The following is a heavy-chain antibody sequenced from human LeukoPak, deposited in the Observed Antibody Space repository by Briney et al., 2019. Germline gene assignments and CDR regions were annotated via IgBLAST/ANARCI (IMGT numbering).Heavy chain of an antibody. V-gene: IGHV3-30-3*01. CDR1: GFTFSSYA. J-gene: IGHJ4*02. D-gene: IGHD5-12*01. CDR2: ISYDGSNK. Sequence: GGSLRLSCAASGFTFSSYAMHWVRQAPGKGLEWVAVISYDGSNKYYADSVKGRFTISRDNSKNTLYLQMNSLRAEDTAVYYCARAADIVATMPPFDYWGQGTLVTVSS. CDR3: ARAADIVATMPPFDY.